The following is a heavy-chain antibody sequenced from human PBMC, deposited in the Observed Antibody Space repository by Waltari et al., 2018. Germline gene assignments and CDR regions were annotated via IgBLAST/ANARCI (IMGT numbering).Heavy chain of an antibody. CDR2: INHSGST. D-gene: IGHD3-22*01. V-gene: IGHV4-34*01. CDR1: GGSFSGYY. J-gene: IGHJ4*02. CDR3: ARGLYYYDSSGYY. Sequence: QVQLQQWGAGLLKPSETLSLTCAVYGGSFSGYYWSWIRQPPGKGLEWIGEINHSGSTNYNPSLKSRVTISVDTSKNQFSLKLSSVTAADTAVYYCARGLYYYDSSGYYWGQGTLVTVSS.